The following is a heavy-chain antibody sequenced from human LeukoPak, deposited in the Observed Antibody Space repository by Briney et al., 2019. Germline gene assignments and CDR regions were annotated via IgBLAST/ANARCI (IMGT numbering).Heavy chain of an antibody. J-gene: IGHJ4*02. Sequence: SETLSLTCAVSGVSISSGGYSWSWIRQPPGKGLEWIGYIYHSGSTYYNPSLKSRVTISVDRSKNQFSLKLSSVTTADTAVYYCARAPSGRGYFDYWGQGTLVTVSS. V-gene: IGHV4-30-2*01. CDR2: IYHSGST. CDR3: ARAPSGRGYFDY. D-gene: IGHD3-10*01. CDR1: GVSISSGGYS.